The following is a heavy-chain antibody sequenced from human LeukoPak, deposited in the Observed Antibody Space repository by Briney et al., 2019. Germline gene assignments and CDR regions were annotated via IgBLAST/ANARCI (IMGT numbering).Heavy chain of an antibody. J-gene: IGHJ3*02. CDR1: GFTFSSYS. D-gene: IGHD6-19*01. V-gene: IGHV3-48*01. CDR3: ARLDLGQWLGGDAFDI. Sequence: GGSLRLSCAASGFTFSSYSMNWVRQAPGKGLEWVSYISSSGSTIYYADSVKGRFTISRDNSKNTLYLQMNSLRAEDTAVYYCARLDLGQWLGGDAFDIWGQGTMVTVSS. CDR2: ISSSGSTI.